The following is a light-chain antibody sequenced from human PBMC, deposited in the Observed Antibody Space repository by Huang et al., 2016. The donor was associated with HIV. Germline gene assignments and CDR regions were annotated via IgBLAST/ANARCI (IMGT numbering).Light chain of an antibody. CDR1: QSVNRY. Sequence: EIVLTQSPTTLSLSPGERATLSCRASQSVNRYLAWYQQKPGQAPRLLLYYASNRATGIPARFSGSVSGTDFTLTISSLEPEDFAVYYCQQRSNWPPITFGQGTRLEIK. CDR2: YAS. V-gene: IGKV3-11*01. CDR3: QQRSNWPPIT. J-gene: IGKJ5*01.